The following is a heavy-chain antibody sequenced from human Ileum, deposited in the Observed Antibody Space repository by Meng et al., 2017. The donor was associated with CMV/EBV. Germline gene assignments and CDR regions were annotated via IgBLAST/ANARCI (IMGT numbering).Heavy chain of an antibody. Sequence: QITLKESGPTLMKPTQTPTLTCTFSGVSLSDADVGVAWIRQPPGKPLEWLALLYWTGDNHYSPSLKSRLTISKDTSKNQVFLSMTNMDPLDTGTYYCAHTAGWLSFHWGPGALVTVSS. CDR2: LYWTGDN. CDR3: AHTAGWLSFH. CDR1: GVSLSDADVG. J-gene: IGHJ1*01. V-gene: IGHV2-5*01. D-gene: IGHD5-24*01.